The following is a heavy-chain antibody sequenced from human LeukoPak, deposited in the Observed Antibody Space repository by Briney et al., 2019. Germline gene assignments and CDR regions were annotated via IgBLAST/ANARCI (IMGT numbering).Heavy chain of an antibody. V-gene: IGHV3-11*06. CDR1: GFTFSDYY. CDR3: AKVEYYESSGYLNY. J-gene: IGHJ4*02. CDR2: ISSSSSYT. Sequence: GGSLRLSCAASGFTFSDYYMSWIRQAPGKGLEWVSYISSSSSYTNYADSVKGRFTISRDNSKNTLYLQMNSLRAEDTAVYYCAKVEYYESSGYLNYWGQGSLVTISS. D-gene: IGHD3-22*01.